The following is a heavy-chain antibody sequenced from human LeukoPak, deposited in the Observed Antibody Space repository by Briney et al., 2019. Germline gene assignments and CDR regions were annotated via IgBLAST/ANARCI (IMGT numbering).Heavy chain of an antibody. V-gene: IGHV3-23*01. CDR2: ISGNGGST. CDR3: ARESPTFEY. J-gene: IGHJ4*02. CDR1: GFAFNSYA. Sequence: QTGGSLRLSCAASGFAFNSYAMTWVRQAPGKGLEWVSVISGNGGSTYYADSVKGRFTISRDNSKNTLYLQMNSLRAEDTAVYYCARESPTFEYWGQGILVTVSS.